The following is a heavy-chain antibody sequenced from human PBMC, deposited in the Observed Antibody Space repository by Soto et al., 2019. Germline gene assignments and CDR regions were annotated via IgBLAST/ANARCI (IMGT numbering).Heavy chain of an antibody. Sequence: EVQLVESGGGLVQPGGSLRLSCAASGFTFTSYSMNWVRPAPGKGLEWVSYIRGTTHYADSVKGRFTISIDNARSSLYRQMNSLRADDTAVYYCARDGSFAFDIWGQGTMVTVSS. CDR1: GFTFTSYS. D-gene: IGHD3-10*01. CDR2: IRGTT. V-gene: IGHV3-48*01. J-gene: IGHJ3*02. CDR3: ARDGSFAFDI.